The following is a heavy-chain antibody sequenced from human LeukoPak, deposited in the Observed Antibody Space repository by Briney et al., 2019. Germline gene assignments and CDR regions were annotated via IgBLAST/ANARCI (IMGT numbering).Heavy chain of an antibody. CDR1: GFIFSDYY. Sequence: PGGSLILCCATSGFIFSDYYMSWVRKAPGKGLELISYITNSGSTIYYGEYVKGRFTISRDDAKNSLYLQMNNLRAEDTAVYYCARDRDCGTTSCSVDYWGKGTLVTVSS. D-gene: IGHD2-2*01. J-gene: IGHJ4*02. CDR3: ARDRDCGTTSCSVDY. CDR2: ITNSGSTI. V-gene: IGHV3-11*01.